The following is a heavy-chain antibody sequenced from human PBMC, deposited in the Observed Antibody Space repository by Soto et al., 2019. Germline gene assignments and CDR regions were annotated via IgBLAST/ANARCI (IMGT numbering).Heavy chain of an antibody. V-gene: IGHV3-11*03. J-gene: IGHJ3*02. CDR3: AKTANGWFSAFDI. CDR1: GFTFSDYY. CDR2: ISSSSSYT. D-gene: IGHD6-19*01. Sequence: PGGSLRLSCAASGFTFSDYYMSWIRQAPGKGLEWVSYISSSSSYTNYADSVKGRFTFSRDNSKNTLYLQMNSLRAEDTAVYYCAKTANGWFSAFDIWGQGTMVTVSS.